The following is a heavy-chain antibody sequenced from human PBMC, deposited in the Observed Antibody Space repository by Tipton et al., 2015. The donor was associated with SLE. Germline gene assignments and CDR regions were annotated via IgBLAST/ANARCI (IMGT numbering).Heavy chain of an antibody. V-gene: IGHV4-59*01. J-gene: IGHJ6*03. Sequence: LRLSCTVSGGSISSYYWSWIRQPPGKGLEWIGYIYYSGSTNYNPSLKSRVTISVDTSKNQFSLKLSSVTAADTAVYYCAREGGAPGPGAYYYYYYMDVWGKGTTVTVSS. CDR2: IYYSGST. CDR1: GGSISSYY. CDR3: AREGGAPGPGAYYYYYYMDV. D-gene: IGHD3-16*01.